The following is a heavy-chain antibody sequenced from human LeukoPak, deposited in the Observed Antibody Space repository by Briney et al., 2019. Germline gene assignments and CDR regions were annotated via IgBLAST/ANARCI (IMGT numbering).Heavy chain of an antibody. V-gene: IGHV4-39*07. CDR3: ARGEVFDI. CDR2: IFYSGTT. CDR1: GGSISSNNYY. J-gene: IGHJ3*02. Sequence: SETLSLTCAVYGGSISSNNYYWGWIRHPPGKGLEWIATIFYSGTTYFNPSLKSRVTISVDTSKNQFSLKLSSVTAADTAVYYCARGEVFDIWGQGTMVTVSS.